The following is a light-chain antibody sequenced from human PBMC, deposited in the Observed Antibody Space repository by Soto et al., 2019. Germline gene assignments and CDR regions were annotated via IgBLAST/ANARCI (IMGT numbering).Light chain of an antibody. V-gene: IGLV2-11*01. Sequence: QSALTQPRSVSGSPGQSVTISCTGSSSDVGGNNYVSWYQHHPGKAPKLMIFGVSKRPSGVPDRFSASKSGNTASLTISGLQAEDEADYYCCSYAGDLVIFGGGTQLTVL. J-gene: IGLJ2*01. CDR2: GVS. CDR1: SSDVGGNNY. CDR3: CSYAGDLVI.